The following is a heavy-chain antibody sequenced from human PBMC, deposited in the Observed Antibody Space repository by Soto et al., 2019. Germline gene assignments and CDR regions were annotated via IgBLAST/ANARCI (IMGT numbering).Heavy chain of an antibody. J-gene: IGHJ4*02. CDR2: IYYSGST. V-gene: IGHV4-59*01. Sequence: SETLSLTCTVSGGSISSYYWSWIRQPPGKGLEWTGYIYYSGSTNYNPSLKSRVTISVDTSKNQFSLKLSSVTAADTAVYYCAATGTTSQIIDYWGQGTLVTVSS. CDR3: AATGTTSQIIDY. D-gene: IGHD1-7*01. CDR1: GGSISSYY.